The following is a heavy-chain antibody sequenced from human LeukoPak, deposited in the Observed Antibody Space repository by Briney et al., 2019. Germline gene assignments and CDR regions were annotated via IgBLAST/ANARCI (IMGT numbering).Heavy chain of an antibody. CDR3: AREPTAMIL. V-gene: IGHV3-21*01. CDR1: GFTFSSYS. J-gene: IGHJ4*02. Sequence: NPGGSLRLSCAASGFTFSSYSMNWVRQTPGKGLEWVSSISSSSTYIYYADSVKGRFTISRDNAKNSLYLQMNGLRVEDTAVYYCAREPTAMILWGQGTLVTVSS. CDR2: ISSSSTYI. D-gene: IGHD5-18*01.